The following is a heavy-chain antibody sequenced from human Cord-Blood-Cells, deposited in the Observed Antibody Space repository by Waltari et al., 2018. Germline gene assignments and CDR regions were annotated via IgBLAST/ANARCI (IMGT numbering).Heavy chain of an antibody. V-gene: IGHV4-39*01. J-gene: IGHJ5*02. CDR2: IYYSGST. CDR3: ARINVVTAISFPYNWFDP. Sequence: QLQLQESGPGLVKPSATLSLTCTVSGGSIRSSSYYWGWIRQPPGKGLEWIGSIYYSGSTYYNPSLKSRVTISVDTSKNQFSLKLSSVTAADTAVYYCARINVVTAISFPYNWFDPWGQGTLVTVSS. CDR1: GGSIRSSSYY. D-gene: IGHD2-21*02.